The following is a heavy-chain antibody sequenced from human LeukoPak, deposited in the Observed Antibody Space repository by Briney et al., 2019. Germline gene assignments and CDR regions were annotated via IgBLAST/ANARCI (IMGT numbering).Heavy chain of an antibody. V-gene: IGHV4-59*01. CDR2: IYYSGST. Sequence: SETLSLTCTVSGGSINNYYWSWIRQPPGKGLEWIGYIYYSGSTNYNPSLKSRVTISVDTSKNQFSLKLSSVTAADTAVYYCARGPSYYDFWSGYYEYFQHWGQGTLVTVSS. CDR3: ARGPSYYDFWSGYYEYFQH. CDR1: GGSINNYY. J-gene: IGHJ1*01. D-gene: IGHD3-3*01.